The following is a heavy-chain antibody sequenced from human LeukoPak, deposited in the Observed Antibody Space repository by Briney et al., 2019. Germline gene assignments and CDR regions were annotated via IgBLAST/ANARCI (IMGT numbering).Heavy chain of an antibody. D-gene: IGHD4-17*01. CDR3: ANMHYGDPNFDY. V-gene: IGHV3-23*01. CDR2: ISGSGGST. Sequence: PGGSLRLSCAASGFTFSSYAMSWVRQAPGKGLEWVSAISGSGGSTYYADSVKGRFTISRDNSKNTLYLQMNSLRAEDTAVYYCANMHYGDPNFDYWGQGTLVTVSS. J-gene: IGHJ4*02. CDR1: GFTFSSYA.